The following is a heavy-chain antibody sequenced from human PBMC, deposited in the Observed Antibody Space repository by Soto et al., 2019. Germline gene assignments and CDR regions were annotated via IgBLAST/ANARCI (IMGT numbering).Heavy chain of an antibody. J-gene: IGHJ4*02. Sequence: QLRLQESGPGLVKPSETLSLTCSVSGASIRSTSYYWGWIRQPPGKGLEWIGSIYYSGSTHYSPSRKRRSIMSIDTSTIQCSLQLTSVTAADTAVYYCTRPEGGAAADRPLDYWGQGTLVTASS. CDR1: GASIRSTSYY. CDR2: IYYSGST. D-gene: IGHD6-13*01. CDR3: TRPEGGAAADRPLDY. V-gene: IGHV4-39*01.